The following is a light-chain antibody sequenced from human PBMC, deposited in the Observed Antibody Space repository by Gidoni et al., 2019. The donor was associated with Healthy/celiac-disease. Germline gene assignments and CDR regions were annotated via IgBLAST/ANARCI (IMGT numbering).Light chain of an antibody. V-gene: IGKV1-39*01. CDR3: QQSDSTPPA. J-gene: IGKJ4*01. Sequence: DIEMTQSPSSLSASVGDRVTITCRASQSISSYLNWYQQKPGKAKLLIYAASSLQSGVPSRFSGSGSGTDFTLTISSLQPEDFATYYCQQSDSTPPAFGGGTKVEIK. CDR1: QSISSY. CDR2: AAS.